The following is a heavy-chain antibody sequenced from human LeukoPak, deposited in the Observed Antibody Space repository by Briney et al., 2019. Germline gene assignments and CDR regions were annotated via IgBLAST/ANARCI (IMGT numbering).Heavy chain of an antibody. V-gene: IGHV4-39*07. D-gene: IGHD1-26*01. CDR3: ATTTIRLGY. J-gene: IGHJ4*02. CDR2: MYYRGST. Sequence: PGGSLRLSCTASGFTLSSYEMSWIRQPPGKGLEWIGSMYYRGSTYHNPSLKSRVTISVDTSKNQFSLKLSSVTAADTAVYYCATTTIRLGYWGQGTLVTVSS. CDR1: GFTLSSYE.